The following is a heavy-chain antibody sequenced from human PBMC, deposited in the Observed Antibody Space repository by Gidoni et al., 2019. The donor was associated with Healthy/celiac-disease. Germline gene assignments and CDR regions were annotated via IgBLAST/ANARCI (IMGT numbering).Heavy chain of an antibody. D-gene: IGHD6-6*01. V-gene: IGHV4-34*01. Sequence: QVQLQQWGAGLLKPSETLSLTCAVYGGSFSGYYWSWIRQPPGKGLEWIGEINHSGSTNYNPSLKSRVTISVDTSKNQFSLKLSSVTAADTAVYYCARGGAARPQYYYYYYYMDVWGKGTTVTVSS. CDR2: INHSGST. CDR1: GGSFSGYY. CDR3: ARGGAARPQYYYYYYYMDV. J-gene: IGHJ6*03.